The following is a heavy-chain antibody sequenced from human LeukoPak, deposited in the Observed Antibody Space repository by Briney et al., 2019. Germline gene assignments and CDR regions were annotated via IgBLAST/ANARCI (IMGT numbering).Heavy chain of an antibody. J-gene: IGHJ4*02. CDR2: ISSSGDIT. V-gene: IGHV3-23*01. Sequence: PGGSLRLSCAASGFTFDNYAMSWVRQAPGKGLEWVSAISSSGDITYYADSVRGRFTVSRDSSKNTLFLQMNSLRAGDTAVYYCARDTRRLKDYDFWSGPVYYFDYWGQGTLVTVSS. D-gene: IGHD3-3*01. CDR3: ARDTRRLKDYDFWSGPVYYFDY. CDR1: GFTFDNYA.